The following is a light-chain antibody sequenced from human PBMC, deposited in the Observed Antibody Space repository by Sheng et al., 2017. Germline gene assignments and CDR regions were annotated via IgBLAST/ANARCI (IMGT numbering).Light chain of an antibody. J-gene: IGLJ2*01. CDR1: SSDVGTYNY. V-gene: IGLV2-14*03. Sequence: QSALTQPASVSGSPGQSITIPCTGTSSDVGTYNYVSWYQQHPGKAPKLMIYGVSNRPSGVSNRFSGSKYGNTASLTISGLQAEDEANYYCSSYTRSSTVVFGGGTKLTVL. CDR2: GVS. CDR3: SSYTRSSTVV.